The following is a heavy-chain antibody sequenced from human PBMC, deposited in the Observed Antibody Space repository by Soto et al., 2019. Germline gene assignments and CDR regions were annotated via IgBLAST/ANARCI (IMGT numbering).Heavy chain of an antibody. D-gene: IGHD2-21*02. CDR1: GGSFSGYY. CDR3: ARDRLNFPYYYYGMDV. Sequence: SETLSLTCAVYGGSFSGYYWSWIRQPPGKGLEWIGEINHSGSTNYNPSLKSRVTISVDTSKNQFSLKLSSVTAADTAVYYCARDRLNFPYYYYGMDVWGQGTTVTVSS. CDR2: INHSGST. V-gene: IGHV4-34*01. J-gene: IGHJ6*02.